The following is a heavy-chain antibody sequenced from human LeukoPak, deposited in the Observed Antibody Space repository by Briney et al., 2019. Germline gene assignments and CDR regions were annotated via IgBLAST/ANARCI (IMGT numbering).Heavy chain of an antibody. CDR2: ISHSGST. J-gene: IGHJ4*02. D-gene: IGHD5-18*01. CDR3: ARGPLVVAWVTAMANPFDY. Sequence: KPSETLSLTCAVYGGSFSGYYWGWIRQPPGKGVGWIGEISHSGSTNYNPSPKSRVTISVDTSKNQFSLKLRSVTAADTAVYYWARGPLVVAWVTAMANPFDYWGQGTLVTVS. CDR1: GGSFSGYY. V-gene: IGHV4-34*01.